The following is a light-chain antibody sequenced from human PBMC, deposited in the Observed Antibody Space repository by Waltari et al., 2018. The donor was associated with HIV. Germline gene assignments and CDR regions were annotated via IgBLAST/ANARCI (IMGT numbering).Light chain of an antibody. J-gene: IGKJ2*01. V-gene: IGKV1-33*01. CDR2: DGV. CDR1: QDIKRN. Sequence: DLQLTQSPSSVSLSVGDRVTITCQATQDIKRNLNWYQQKPGKAPRLMVYDGVSLEEGVTSRFSGSGSGTDYSLTIDDLQPEDIGIYYCVQYDNLPYSFGRGTKVEVK. CDR3: VQYDNLPYS.